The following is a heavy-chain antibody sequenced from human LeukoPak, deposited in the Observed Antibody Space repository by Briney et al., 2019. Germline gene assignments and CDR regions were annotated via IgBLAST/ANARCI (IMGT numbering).Heavy chain of an antibody. CDR3: ARGSDYYDY. CDR2: FYSATST. V-gene: IGHV3-66*01. Sequence: GGSLRLSCAASGFTVSSNYMSWVRQAPGKGLEWVSLFYSATSTYYADSVKGRFTISRDNSKNTLYLQMNSLRAEDTAVYYCARGSDYYDYWGQGTPVTVSS. CDR1: GFTVSSNY. J-gene: IGHJ4*02. D-gene: IGHD3-22*01.